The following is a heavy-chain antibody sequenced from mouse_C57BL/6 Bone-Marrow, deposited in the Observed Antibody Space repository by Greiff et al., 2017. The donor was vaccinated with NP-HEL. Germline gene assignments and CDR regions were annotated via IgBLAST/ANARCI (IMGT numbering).Heavy chain of an antibody. Sequence: VKLQQPGAELVKPGASVKMSCKASGYTFTSYWITWVKQRPGQGLAWIGDIYPGSGSTNYNEKFKSKATLTVDTSSSTAYMQLSSLTSEDSAVYYCARRGMVTRGVYYYAMDYWGQGTSVTVSS. CDR3: ARRGMVTRGVYYYAMDY. D-gene: IGHD2-2*01. CDR1: GYTFTSYW. V-gene: IGHV1-55*01. J-gene: IGHJ4*01. CDR2: IYPGSGST.